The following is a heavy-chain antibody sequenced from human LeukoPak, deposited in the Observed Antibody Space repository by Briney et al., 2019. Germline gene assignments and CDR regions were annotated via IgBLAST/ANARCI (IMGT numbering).Heavy chain of an antibody. CDR2: IYSGGST. J-gene: IGHJ4*02. CDR1: GFTVSSNY. D-gene: IGHD2-21*02. CDR3: ARVSPDCGGDCYPFDY. Sequence: GGSLRLSCAASGFTVSSNYMSWVRQAPGKGLEWVSVIYSGGSTYYADSVKGRFTISRDNSKNTLYLQMNSLRAEDTAVYYCARVSPDCGGDCYPFDYWGQGTLVTVSS. V-gene: IGHV3-53*01.